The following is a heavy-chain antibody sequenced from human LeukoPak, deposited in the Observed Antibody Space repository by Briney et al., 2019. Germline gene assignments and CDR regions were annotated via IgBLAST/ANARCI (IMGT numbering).Heavy chain of an antibody. Sequence: SETLSLTCPVSGGSISSSNWWSWVRQPPGKGLEWIGEIYHSGSTNYNPSHKSRVTISVDKSMNQFSLKVRSVTAADTAVYYCARDKREPRYAFDIWGQGTMVTVSS. CDR2: IYHSGST. CDR1: GGSISSSNW. J-gene: IGHJ3*02. CDR3: ARDKREPRYAFDI. V-gene: IGHV4-4*02. D-gene: IGHD1-26*01.